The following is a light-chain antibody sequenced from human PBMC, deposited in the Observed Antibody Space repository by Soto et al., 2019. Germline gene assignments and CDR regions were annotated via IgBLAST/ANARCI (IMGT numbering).Light chain of an antibody. CDR3: QQYDDWPLT. J-gene: IGKJ4*01. Sequence: EIVMTQSPATLSVSPGERATLSCRASQSVSSNLAWYQQKPGQAPRLFISGASTRATGIPARFSGSGSGAEFSLTISSLQSEDFAVYYCQQYDDWPLTLGGGTKVDIK. CDR1: QSVSSN. CDR2: GAS. V-gene: IGKV3-15*01.